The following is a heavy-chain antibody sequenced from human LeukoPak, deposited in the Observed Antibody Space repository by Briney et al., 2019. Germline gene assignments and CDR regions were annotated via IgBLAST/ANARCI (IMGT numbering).Heavy chain of an antibody. CDR2: MNPNSGNT. D-gene: IGHD4-23*01. CDR1: GYTFTSYD. J-gene: IGHJ5*02. Sequence: ASVEVSCKASGYTFTSYDLNWVRQATGQGLEWIGWMNPNSGNTGYAQKFQGRVTLTRSTSISTAYMALRSLTSEDTAVYYCARDYGGNSGWFDPWGQGTLVTVSS. CDR3: ARDYGGNSGWFDP. V-gene: IGHV1-8*01.